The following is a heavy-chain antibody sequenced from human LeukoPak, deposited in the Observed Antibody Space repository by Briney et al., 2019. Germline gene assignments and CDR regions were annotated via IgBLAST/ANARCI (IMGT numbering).Heavy chain of an antibody. CDR1: GGSISSGIYS. V-gene: IGHV4-30-2*01. D-gene: IGHD3-9*01. CDR3: ARSRTGYYRYLDS. Sequence: TLSLTCTVSGGSISSGIYSWNWVRQPPGKGLEWIGFVYHSVNIHYNPSLESRVTISVDRSKNRFSLKLNSVTAADTAVYYCARSRTGYYRYLDSWGQGTLVTVSS. J-gene: IGHJ4*02. CDR2: VYHSVNI.